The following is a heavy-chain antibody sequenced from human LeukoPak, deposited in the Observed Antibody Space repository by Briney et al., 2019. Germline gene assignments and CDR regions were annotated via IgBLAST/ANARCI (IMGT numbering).Heavy chain of an antibody. CDR3: ARGRNRFAWELPCWFDP. Sequence: SETLSLTCAVYGGSFSGYYWSWIRQPPGKGREWMGKINNSGSTNYNPSLKSRVTISVDTSKNQFSLKLSSVTAADTAVYYCARGRNRFAWELPCWFDPWGQGTLVTVSS. D-gene: IGHD1-26*01. J-gene: IGHJ5*02. CDR2: INNSGST. CDR1: GGSFSGYY. V-gene: IGHV4-34*01.